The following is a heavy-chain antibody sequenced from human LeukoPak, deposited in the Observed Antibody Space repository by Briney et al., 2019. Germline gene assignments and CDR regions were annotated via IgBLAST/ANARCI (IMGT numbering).Heavy chain of an antibody. V-gene: IGHV5-51*01. D-gene: IGHD6-25*01. Sequence: GESLKIPCKGSGYSFSSYWIGWVGQMPGTRLEWMGVIYPGDSDTRYSPSFQGQVTISADKSISTAYLQWSSLKASDTAMYYCARKAGGMDVWGQGTTVTVSS. J-gene: IGHJ6*02. CDR2: IYPGDSDT. CDR1: GYSFSSYW. CDR3: ARKAGGMDV.